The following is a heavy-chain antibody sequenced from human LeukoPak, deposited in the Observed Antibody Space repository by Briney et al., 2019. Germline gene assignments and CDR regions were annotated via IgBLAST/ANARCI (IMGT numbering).Heavy chain of an antibody. CDR3: ARDGGGYCSGTNCYNYFDS. D-gene: IGHD2-15*01. J-gene: IGHJ4*01. CDR1: GGSISSSSYY. V-gene: IGHV4-39*07. Sequence: PSETLSLTCTVSGGSISSSSYYWGWIRQPPGKGLECIGSIYYSGSTYYNPSLKSRVTISIDTSKNQFSLKLNSVTAADTGVYYCARDGGGYCSGTNCYNYFDSWGHGTLVTVSS. CDR2: IYYSGST.